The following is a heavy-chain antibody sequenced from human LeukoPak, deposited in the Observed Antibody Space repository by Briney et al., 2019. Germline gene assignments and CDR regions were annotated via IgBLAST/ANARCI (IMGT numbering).Heavy chain of an antibody. CDR3: AKHSRGCGSTSCYNFDF. V-gene: IGHV4-38-2*01. Sequence: SETLPLTCAVSGYSISSGYYWGWIRQPPGKGLEWIGSIYHSGSTYYNPSLKSRVTISLDTSKKQFSLKLSSVTAADTAVYYCAKHSRGCGSTSCYNFDFWGQGALVTVSS. CDR1: GYSISSGYY. J-gene: IGHJ4*02. D-gene: IGHD2-2*02. CDR2: IYHSGST.